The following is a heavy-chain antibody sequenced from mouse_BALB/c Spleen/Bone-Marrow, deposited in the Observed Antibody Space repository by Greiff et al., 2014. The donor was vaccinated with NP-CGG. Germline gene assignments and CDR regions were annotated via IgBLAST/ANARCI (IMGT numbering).Heavy chain of an antibody. CDR3: ARRGYDGAY. D-gene: IGHD2-14*01. CDR2: ILPGSGST. Sequence: VQLQQSGAELMKPGASVKISCKATGYTFSSCWIEWVKQRPGHGLEWIGEILPGSGSTNYNEKFKGKATFTADTSSNTAYMQLSSLTSEDSAVYYCARRGYDGAYWGQGTLVTVSA. J-gene: IGHJ3*01. V-gene: IGHV1-9*01. CDR1: GYTFSSCW.